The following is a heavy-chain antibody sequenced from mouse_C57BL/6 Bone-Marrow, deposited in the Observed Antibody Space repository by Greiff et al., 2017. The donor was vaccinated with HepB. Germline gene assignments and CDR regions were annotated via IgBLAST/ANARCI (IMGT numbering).Heavy chain of an antibody. V-gene: IGHV1-82*01. J-gene: IGHJ2*01. D-gene: IGHD3-3*01. CDR2: IYPGERDT. CDR1: GYAFSSSW. CDR3: GSGREDIDY. Sequence: VQLQQSGPELVKPGASVKISCQSSGYAFSSSWMNWVKQRPGKGLAWIGRIYPGERDTNYLGKFNRKATLTADKSSSTAYMHLSSLTSEDSGVYICGSGREDIDYWGQGTTVTVSS.